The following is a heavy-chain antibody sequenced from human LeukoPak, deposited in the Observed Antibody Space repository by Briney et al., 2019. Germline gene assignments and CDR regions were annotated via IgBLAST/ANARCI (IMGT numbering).Heavy chain of an antibody. CDR1: GFTFSNAW. V-gene: IGHV3-15*01. CDR3: TTYDNSAYYSDY. D-gene: IGHD3-22*01. CDR2: IKRKTDGGTI. Sequence: GGSLRLSCAASGFTFSNAWMSWVRQAPGKWLEWVGRIKRKTDGGTIEYTAPVKGRFTISRDDSENTLYLQMNSLKAEDTAVYYCTTYDNSAYYSDYLGQGNLVTVSS. J-gene: IGHJ4*02.